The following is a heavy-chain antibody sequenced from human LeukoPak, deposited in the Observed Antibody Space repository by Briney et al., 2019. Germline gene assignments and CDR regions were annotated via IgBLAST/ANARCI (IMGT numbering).Heavy chain of an antibody. CDR2: MNPNSGNT. Sequence: SVKVSCKASGYTFTSYDINWVRQATGQGLEWMGWMNPNSGNTGYAQKFQGRVTITRNTSISTAYMELSSLRSEDTAVYYCARMTNRYDFWSGYYNILDYFDYWGQGTLVTVSS. CDR1: GYTFTSYD. D-gene: IGHD3-3*01. CDR3: ARMTNRYDFWSGYYNILDYFDY. J-gene: IGHJ4*02. V-gene: IGHV1-8*03.